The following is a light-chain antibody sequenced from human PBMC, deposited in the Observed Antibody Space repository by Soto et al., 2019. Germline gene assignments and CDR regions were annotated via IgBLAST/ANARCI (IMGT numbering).Light chain of an antibody. CDR2: GAS. CDR1: QSVSNN. CDR3: QQYSNWPRT. J-gene: IGKJ1*01. V-gene: IGKV3-15*01. Sequence: EVVMTQSPAILSVSPGESATLSCRASQSVSNNLAWYQQKPGQAPRLLIYGASTKATGIPARFSGSGSGTEFTLTISSLQSEDFAVYYCQQYSNWPRTFGQGTKVEIK.